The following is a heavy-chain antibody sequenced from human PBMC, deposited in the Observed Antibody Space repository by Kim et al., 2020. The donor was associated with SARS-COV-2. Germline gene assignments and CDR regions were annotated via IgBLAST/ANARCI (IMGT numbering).Heavy chain of an antibody. D-gene: IGHD6-13*01. CDR3: ARGTGGAAAGTSWFDP. Sequence: LKSRVTISVDTSKNQFSLKLSSVTAADTAVYYCARGTGGAAAGTSWFDPWGQGTLVTVSS. J-gene: IGHJ5*02. V-gene: IGHV4-34*01.